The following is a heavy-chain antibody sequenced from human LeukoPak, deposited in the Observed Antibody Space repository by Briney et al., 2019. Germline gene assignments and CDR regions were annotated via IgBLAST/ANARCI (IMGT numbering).Heavy chain of an antibody. Sequence: GESLKISCKGSGYNFTSYWIGWVRQMPGKGLEWMGIIYPGDSDTRYSPSFQGQVTISANKSISTAYLQWSSLKASDTAMYYCARPPVRGVNYYYGLDVWGQGTTVTVSS. CDR3: ARPPVRGVNYYYGLDV. CDR1: GYNFTSYW. J-gene: IGHJ6*02. D-gene: IGHD3-10*01. CDR2: IYPGDSDT. V-gene: IGHV5-51*01.